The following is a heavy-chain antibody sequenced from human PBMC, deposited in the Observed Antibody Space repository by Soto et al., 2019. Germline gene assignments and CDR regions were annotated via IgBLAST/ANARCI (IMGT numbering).Heavy chain of an antibody. V-gene: IGHV3-30-3*01. J-gene: IGHJ6*02. CDR2: ISYDGSNK. D-gene: IGHD1-26*01. CDR3: ARDRVGATTSYYYYGMDV. CDR1: GCTFSSYA. Sequence: LRLSCAAWGCTFSSYARHGVRQAPGKGLEWVAVISYDGSNKYYADSVKGRFTISRDNSKNTLYLQMNSLRAEDTAVYYCARDRVGATTSYYYYGMDVWGQGTTVTVSS.